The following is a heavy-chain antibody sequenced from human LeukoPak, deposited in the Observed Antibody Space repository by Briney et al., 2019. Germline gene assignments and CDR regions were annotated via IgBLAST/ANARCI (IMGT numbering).Heavy chain of an antibody. V-gene: IGHV3-9*01. J-gene: IGHJ4*02. Sequence: GGSLRLSCAASGFTFDDYAMHWVRQAPGKGLGWVSGISWNSGSIGYADSVKGRFTISRDNAKNSLYLQMNSLRAEDTALYYCAKVNGRYSYGYVFDYWGQGTLVTVSS. D-gene: IGHD5-18*01. CDR1: GFTFDDYA. CDR3: AKVNGRYSYGYVFDY. CDR2: ISWNSGSI.